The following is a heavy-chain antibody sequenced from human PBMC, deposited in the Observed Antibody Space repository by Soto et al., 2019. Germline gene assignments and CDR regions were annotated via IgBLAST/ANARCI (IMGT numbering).Heavy chain of an antibody. Sequence: GGSLRLSCAASGFTFSSYAMSWVRQAPGKGLEWVSAISGSGGSTYYADSVKGRFTISRDNSKNTLYLQMNSLRAEDTAVYYCAKSGDYDILTGYPNWFDPWGQGTLVTVSS. J-gene: IGHJ5*02. D-gene: IGHD3-9*01. CDR2: ISGSGGST. V-gene: IGHV3-23*01. CDR3: AKSGDYDILTGYPNWFDP. CDR1: GFTFSSYA.